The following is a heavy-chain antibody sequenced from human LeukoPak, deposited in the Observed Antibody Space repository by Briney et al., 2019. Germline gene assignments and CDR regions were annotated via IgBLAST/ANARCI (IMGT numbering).Heavy chain of an antibody. D-gene: IGHD4-23*01. V-gene: IGHV3-21*01. Sequence: GGSLRLSCAASGFTFSSYSMNWVRQAPGKGLEWVSSISSSSSYIYYADSAKGRFTISRDNAKNSLYLQMNSLRAEDTAVYYCARYYPDYGGKTDYWGQGTLVTVSS. CDR3: ARYYPDYGGKTDY. CDR2: ISSSSSYI. CDR1: GFTFSSYS. J-gene: IGHJ4*02.